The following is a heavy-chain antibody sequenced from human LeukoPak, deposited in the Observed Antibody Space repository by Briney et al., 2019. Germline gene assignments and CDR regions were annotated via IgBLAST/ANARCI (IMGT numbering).Heavy chain of an antibody. Sequence: SETLSLTCTVSGGSISRYYWSWIRQPPGKGLEWIGNIDYRGSTYYNPSLKSRVTISVDTSKNHFSLKLSSVTAADTAVYYCARATEYYHDTSGYSRYYFDYWGQGTLVTVSS. CDR2: IDYRGST. D-gene: IGHD3-22*01. V-gene: IGHV4-59*12. J-gene: IGHJ4*02. CDR1: GGSISRYY. CDR3: ARATEYYHDTSGYSRYYFDY.